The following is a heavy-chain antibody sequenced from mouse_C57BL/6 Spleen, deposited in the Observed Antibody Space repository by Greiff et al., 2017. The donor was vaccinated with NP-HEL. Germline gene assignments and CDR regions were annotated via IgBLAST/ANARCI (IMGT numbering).Heavy chain of an antibody. CDR2: IDPSDSYT. CDR1: GYTFTSYW. V-gene: IGHV1-69*01. CDR3: AITTVVAPGY. D-gene: IGHD1-1*01. J-gene: IGHJ2*01. Sequence: QVQLQQPGAELVMPGASVKLSCKASGYTFTSYWMHWVKQRSGQGLEWIGEIDPSDSYTNYNQKFKGKSTLTVDKSSSTAYMQLSSLTSEDSAVYYCAITTVVAPGYWGQGTTLTVSS.